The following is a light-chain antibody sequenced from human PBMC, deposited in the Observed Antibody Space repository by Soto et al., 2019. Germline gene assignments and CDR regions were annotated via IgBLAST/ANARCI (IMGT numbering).Light chain of an antibody. V-gene: IGKV3-15*01. CDR3: QQYNTWPPIT. Sequence: EIVMTQSPATLSVSPGERATLSCRASQSVSSNLAWYQQKPGQAPRLLLYGASIRATGIPARFSGSGSWTEFTLTISSLQSEDFAVYYCQQYNTWPPITFGQGTRLEI. CDR2: GAS. CDR1: QSVSSN. J-gene: IGKJ5*01.